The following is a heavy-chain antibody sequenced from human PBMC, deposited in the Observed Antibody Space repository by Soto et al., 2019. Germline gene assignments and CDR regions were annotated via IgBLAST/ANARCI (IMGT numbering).Heavy chain of an antibody. CDR1: GHSIRSRGSY. CDR2: IYDTESA. V-gene: IGHV4-31*03. J-gene: IGHJ4*02. CDR3: ARASSSSSAADY. D-gene: IGHD6-6*01. Sequence: SETLFLTCSVSGHSIRSRGSYWSWIRHLPGKGLEWIGYIYDTESAYYNPSLKSRVSISMDTSENHFAMRLTSVTAADSAVYYCARASSSSSAADYWGQGLQVTVS.